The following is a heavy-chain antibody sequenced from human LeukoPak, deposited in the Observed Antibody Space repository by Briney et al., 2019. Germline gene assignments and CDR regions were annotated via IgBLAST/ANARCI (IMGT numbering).Heavy chain of an antibody. CDR2: INHSGST. CDR3: ASAYGSGSFDY. J-gene: IGHJ4*02. V-gene: IGHV4-34*01. D-gene: IGHD3-10*01. CDR1: GGSFSGYY. Sequence: SETLSLTCAVYGGSFSGYYWSWIRQPPGKGLEWIGEINHSGSTNYNPSLKSRVTISVDTSKNQFSLKLSSVTAADTAVYYCASAYGSGSFDYWGQGTLVTVSS.